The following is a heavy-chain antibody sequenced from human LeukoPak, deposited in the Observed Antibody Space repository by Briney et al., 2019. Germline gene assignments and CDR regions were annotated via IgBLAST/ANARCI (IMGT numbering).Heavy chain of an antibody. J-gene: IGHJ4*02. CDR3: ARASAASSGWYHFGY. CDR1: GGSISSYY. D-gene: IGHD6-19*01. Sequence: SETLSLTCTVSGGSISSYYWSWIRQPPGKGLEWIGYIYYSGSTNYNPSFKSRVTISVDTSKNQFSLKLSSVTAADTAVYYCARASAASSGWYHFGYWGQGTLVIVSS. CDR2: IYYSGST. V-gene: IGHV4-59*01.